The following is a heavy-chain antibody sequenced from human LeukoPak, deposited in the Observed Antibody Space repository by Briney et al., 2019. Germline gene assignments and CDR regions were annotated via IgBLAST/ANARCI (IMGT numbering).Heavy chain of an antibody. V-gene: IGHV4-61*02. CDR2: IYTSGST. Sequence: SETLSLTCTVSGGFISSGSYYWSWIRQPAGTGLEWLGRIYTSGSTNYNPSLKSRVTISVDTSKNQFSLKLSSVTAADTAVYYCARDREQQLARGWFDPWGQGTLVTVSS. D-gene: IGHD6-13*01. CDR1: GGFISSGSYY. J-gene: IGHJ5*02. CDR3: ARDREQQLARGWFDP.